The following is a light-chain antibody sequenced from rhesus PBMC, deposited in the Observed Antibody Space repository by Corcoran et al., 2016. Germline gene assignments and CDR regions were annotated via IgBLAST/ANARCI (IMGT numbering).Light chain of an antibody. CDR1: QSLLYSSNNKNY. CDR3: QQYYSSPYS. J-gene: IGKJ2*01. V-gene: IGKV4-1*01. Sequence: DIVMTQSPDSLAVSLGERVTINCKSSQSLLYSSNNKNYLAWYQQQPGQAPKLLIYWASTRESGVPNRFSGSGSGTDFTLTISGLQAEDVAVYSCQQYYSSPYSFGQGTKVEIK. CDR2: WAS.